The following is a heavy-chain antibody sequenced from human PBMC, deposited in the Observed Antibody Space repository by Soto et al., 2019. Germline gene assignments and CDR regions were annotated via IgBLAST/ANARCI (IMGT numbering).Heavy chain of an antibody. Sequence: GGSLRLSCAASGFTFSSYGMHWVRQAPGKGLEWVAVIWYDGSNKYYADSVKGRFTISRDNSKNTLYLQMNSLRAEDTAVYYCAREAQYGDFEYWGQGTLVTVSS. CDR2: IWYDGSNK. V-gene: IGHV3-33*01. J-gene: IGHJ4*02. D-gene: IGHD4-17*01. CDR3: AREAQYGDFEY. CDR1: GFTFSSYG.